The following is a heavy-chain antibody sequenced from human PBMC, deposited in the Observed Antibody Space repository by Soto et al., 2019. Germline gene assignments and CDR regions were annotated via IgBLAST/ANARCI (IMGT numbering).Heavy chain of an antibody. CDR1: GGSFSGYI. CDR3: ARDRGCSGGICYRDLGY. D-gene: IGHD2-15*01. CDR2: INHSGSA. J-gene: IGHJ4*02. Sequence: SETLSLTCYVYGGSFSGYISTWIRQTPGKGLQWIGQINHSGSANYNPSLKSRVTISVHTSKNSLYLHMNSLSAEDTAVYYCARDRGCSGGICYRDLGYWGQGTLVTVSS. V-gene: IGHV4-34*01.